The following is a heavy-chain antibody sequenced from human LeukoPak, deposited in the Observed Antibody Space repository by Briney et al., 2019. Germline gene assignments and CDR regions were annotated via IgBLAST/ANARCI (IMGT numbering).Heavy chain of an antibody. Sequence: GGSLRLSCAASGXTFSSYSMNWVRQAPGKGLEWVSYISSDSRTIYYADSVKGRFTISRDNAKNTLYLQMNSLRAEDTAVYYCAKDQAWLRFDYWGQGTLVTVSS. D-gene: IGHD5-12*01. J-gene: IGHJ4*02. CDR3: AKDQAWLRFDY. V-gene: IGHV3-48*01. CDR1: GXTFSSYS. CDR2: ISSDSRTI.